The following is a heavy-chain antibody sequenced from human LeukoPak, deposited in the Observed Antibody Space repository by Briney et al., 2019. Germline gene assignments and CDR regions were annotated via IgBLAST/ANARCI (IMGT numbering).Heavy chain of an antibody. CDR2: IIPIFGTA. D-gene: IGHD5-12*01. V-gene: IGHV1-69*05. Sequence: ASVKVSCKASGGIFSSYAISWVRRAPGQGLEWMGRIIPIFGTANYAQKFQGRVTITTDESTSTAYMELSSLRSEDTAVYYCATTSGYDSHFQHWGQGTLVTVSS. J-gene: IGHJ1*01. CDR1: GGIFSSYA. CDR3: ATTSGYDSHFQH.